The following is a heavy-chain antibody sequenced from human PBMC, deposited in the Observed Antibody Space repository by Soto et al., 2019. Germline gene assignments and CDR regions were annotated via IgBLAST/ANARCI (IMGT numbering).Heavy chain of an antibody. V-gene: IGHV1-2*02. Sequence: QVQLVQSGAEVKKPGASVKVSCKASGYTFTGYYMHWVRQAPGQGLEWMGWINPNSGGTNYAQKFQGRVTMTRDTSISTAYMELSRLRSDDTAVYYCAREIFFRRLNKYSSLGYWGQGTLVTVSS. J-gene: IGHJ4*02. CDR3: AREIFFRRLNKYSSLGY. CDR2: INPNSGGT. CDR1: GYTFTGYY. D-gene: IGHD5-18*01.